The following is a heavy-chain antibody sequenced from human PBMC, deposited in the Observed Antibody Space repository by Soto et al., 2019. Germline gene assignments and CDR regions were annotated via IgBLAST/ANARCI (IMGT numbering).Heavy chain of an antibody. V-gene: IGHV3-33*01. Sequence: PGGSLRLSCAASGFTFSSYGMHWVRQAPGKGLEWVAVIWYDGSNKYYADSVKGRFTISRDNSKNTLYLQMNSLRAEDTAVYYCARGEALTEDEYPTYYDSLTGYSTPVAGAFDIWGQGTMVTVSS. D-gene: IGHD3-9*01. CDR3: ARGEALTEDEYPTYYDSLTGYSTPVAGAFDI. J-gene: IGHJ3*02. CDR2: IWYDGSNK. CDR1: GFTFSSYG.